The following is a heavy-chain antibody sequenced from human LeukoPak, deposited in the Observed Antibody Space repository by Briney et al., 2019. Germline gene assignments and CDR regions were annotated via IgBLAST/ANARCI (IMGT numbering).Heavy chain of an antibody. CDR3: ASLTSGWYFDY. CDR2: ISSSSSTI. CDR1: GFTFSSYN. D-gene: IGHD6-19*01. V-gene: IGHV3-48*04. J-gene: IGHJ4*02. Sequence: QPGGSLRLFCAGSGFTFSSYNMNWVRQAPGKGLEWVSYISSSSSTIYYADSVRGRFTISRDNAKNSLYLQMNSLRAEDTAVYYCASLTSGWYFDYWGQGTLVTVSS.